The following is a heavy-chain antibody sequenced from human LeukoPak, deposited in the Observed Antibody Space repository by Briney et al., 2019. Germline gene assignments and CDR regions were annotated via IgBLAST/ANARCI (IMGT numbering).Heavy chain of an antibody. CDR1: GGSISSSSYY. Sequence: PSETLSLTCTVSGGSISSSSYYWGWIRQPPGKGLEWIGSIYYSGSTYYNPSLKSRVTISVDTSKNQFSLKLSSVTAADTAVYYCARGSYYYGSGSPNWFDPWRQGTLVTVSS. CDR2: IYYSGST. V-gene: IGHV4-39*01. J-gene: IGHJ5*02. D-gene: IGHD3-10*01. CDR3: ARGSYYYGSGSPNWFDP.